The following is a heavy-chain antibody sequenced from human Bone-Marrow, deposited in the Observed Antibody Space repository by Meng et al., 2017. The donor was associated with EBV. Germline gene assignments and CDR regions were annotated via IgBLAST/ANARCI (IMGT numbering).Heavy chain of an antibody. J-gene: IGHJ5*02. CDR2: MDPSSGKT. V-gene: IGHV1-8*01. CDR3: AREVYASGSYRSDP. D-gene: IGHD3-10*01. Sequence: VQLVKSGPEVKRPGASVKVSCKSSGYTFTNYDINWVRQAPGQGLEWMGWMDPSSGKTDYSQKFQGRVSMTRDTSISTAYMELSNVISEDTAVYYCAREVYASGSYRSDPWGQGTQVTVSS. CDR1: GYTFTNYD.